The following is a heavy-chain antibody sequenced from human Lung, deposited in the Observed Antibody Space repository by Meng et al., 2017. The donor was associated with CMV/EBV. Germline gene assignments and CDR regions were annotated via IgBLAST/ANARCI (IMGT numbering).Heavy chain of an antibody. CDR1: GFTFSSYG. Sequence: QVQLVVSGGGVVQPGGSLRLRCGASGFTFSSYGMHWVRLAPGKGLEWVAFIRYDGSNKYYADSVKGRFTISRDNSKNTLYLQMNSLRAEDTAVYYCAKVPDYGDYAAYFDYWGQGTLVTVSS. D-gene: IGHD4-17*01. J-gene: IGHJ4*02. CDR2: IRYDGSNK. CDR3: AKVPDYGDYAAYFDY. V-gene: IGHV3-30*02.